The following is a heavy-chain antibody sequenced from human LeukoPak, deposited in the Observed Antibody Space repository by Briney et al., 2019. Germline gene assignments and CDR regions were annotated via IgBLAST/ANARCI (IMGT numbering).Heavy chain of an antibody. J-gene: IGHJ4*02. Sequence: ASVKVSCKASGYTFTGYYTHWVRQAPGQGLEWMGWINPNSGATNYAQKFQGRVTMTRDTSISTAYMELSRLRSDDTAVYYCARSSGWYGLQDYWGQGTLVTVSS. D-gene: IGHD6-19*01. CDR2: INPNSGAT. V-gene: IGHV1-2*02. CDR1: GYTFTGYY. CDR3: ARSSGWYGLQDY.